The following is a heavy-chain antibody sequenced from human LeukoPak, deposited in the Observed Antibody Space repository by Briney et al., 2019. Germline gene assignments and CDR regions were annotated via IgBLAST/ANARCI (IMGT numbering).Heavy chain of an antibody. CDR2: INPSGGST. V-gene: IGHV1-46*01. D-gene: IGHD3-22*01. CDR1: GYTFTKYF. Sequence: ASVKVSCKSSGYTFTKYFLYWVRQAPGQGLEWMGIINPSGGSTSYAQKFQGRVTMTRDTSTSTVYIELRSLRSEDTAVYYCARGYYYESSADYPGGDYWGQGTLVTVS. J-gene: IGHJ4*02. CDR3: ARGYYYESSADYPGGDY.